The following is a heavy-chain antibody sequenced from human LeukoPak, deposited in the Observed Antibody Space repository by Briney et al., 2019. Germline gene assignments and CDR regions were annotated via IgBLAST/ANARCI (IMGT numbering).Heavy chain of an antibody. D-gene: IGHD3-22*01. V-gene: IGHV1-2*02. J-gene: IGHJ4*02. CDR3: ARALLRITMIVVATNGLGFDY. Sequence: ASVKVSCKASGYTFTGYYMHWVRQAPGQGLEWMGWINPNSGGTNYAQKFQGRVTMTRDTSISTAYMELSRLRSDDTAVYYCARALLRITMIVVATNGLGFDYWGQGTLVTVPS. CDR1: GYTFTGYY. CDR2: INPNSGGT.